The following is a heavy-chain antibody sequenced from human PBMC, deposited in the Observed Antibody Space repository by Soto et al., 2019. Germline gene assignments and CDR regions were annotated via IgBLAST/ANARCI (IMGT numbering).Heavy chain of an antibody. CDR1: GYTFTSYG. Sequence: QVQLVQSGAEVKKPGASVKVSCKASGYTFTSYGISWVRQAPGQGLEWMGWISAYNGNTNYAQKLQGRVTMTTDTSTSTDYMERRSRRSDDTAVYFCARDKGSGSYYWSGYWGQGTLVTVSS. CDR2: ISAYNGNT. D-gene: IGHD1-26*01. V-gene: IGHV1-18*01. CDR3: ARDKGSGSYYWSGY. J-gene: IGHJ4*02.